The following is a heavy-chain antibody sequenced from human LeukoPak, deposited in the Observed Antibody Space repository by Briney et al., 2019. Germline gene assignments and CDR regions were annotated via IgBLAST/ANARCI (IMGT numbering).Heavy chain of an antibody. V-gene: IGHV3-30*03. CDR2: ISYDGSNK. CDR3: ARARMKSKSYNWNDVVNY. J-gene: IGHJ4*02. D-gene: IGHD1-20*01. CDR1: GFTFSSYG. Sequence: PGRSLRLSCAASGFTFSSYGMHWVRQAPGKGLEWVAVISYDGSNKYYADSVKGRFTISRDNSKNTLYLQMNSLRAEDTAVYYCARARMKSKSYNWNDVVNYWGQGTLVTVSS.